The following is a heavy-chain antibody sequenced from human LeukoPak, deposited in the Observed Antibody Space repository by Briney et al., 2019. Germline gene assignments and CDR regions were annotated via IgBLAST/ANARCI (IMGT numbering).Heavy chain of an antibody. CDR3: SRGLDSRKLGY. Sequence: SQTLSLTCTVSGAPFSSGDQYWNWIRQSPGKGLEWIGSIHPRGMLYNNPSLESRVTISIDTSKNQFSLNLNSVTAADTAVYFCSRGLDSRKLGYWGQGTLVTVSS. CDR2: IHPRGML. CDR1: GAPFSSGDQY. V-gene: IGHV4-31*03. J-gene: IGHJ4*02. D-gene: IGHD3-22*01.